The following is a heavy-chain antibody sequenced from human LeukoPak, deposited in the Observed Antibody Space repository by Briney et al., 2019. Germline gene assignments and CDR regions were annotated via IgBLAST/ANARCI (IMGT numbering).Heavy chain of an antibody. CDR3: GREIPAAAGFDY. CDR2: ISSSSSTI. V-gene: IGHV3-48*01. CDR1: GFTFSSFG. D-gene: IGHD6-13*01. Sequence: PGGSLRLSCAASGFTFSSFGMNWVRQAPGKGLEWVSYISSSSSTIYYADSVKGRFTISRDNAKNSLYLQMNSLRAEDPAVYYLGREIPAAAGFDYGGRETLVPVSS. J-gene: IGHJ4*02.